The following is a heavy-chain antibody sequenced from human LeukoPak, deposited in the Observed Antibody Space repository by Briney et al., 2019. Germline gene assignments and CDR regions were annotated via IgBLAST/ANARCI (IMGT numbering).Heavy chain of an antibody. V-gene: IGHV5-51*01. Sequence: GESLKISCKGSGYSFTNYWIGWVRQMPGKGLKWMGIIYPGDSDTRYSPSFQGQVTISVDKSINTAYVQWSSLKASDTAMYYCARYCSGGGCSSLTFDIWGQGTMVTVSS. CDR3: ARYCSGGGCSSLTFDI. CDR1: GYSFTNYW. CDR2: IYPGDSDT. D-gene: IGHD2-15*01. J-gene: IGHJ3*02.